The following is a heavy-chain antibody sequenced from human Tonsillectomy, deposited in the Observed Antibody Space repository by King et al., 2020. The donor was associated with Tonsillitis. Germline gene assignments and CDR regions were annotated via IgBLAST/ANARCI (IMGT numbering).Heavy chain of an antibody. Sequence: VQLQESGPGLVKPSQTLSLTCTVSGGSISSGGYYWSWIRQHPGKGLEWIGYIYYSGSTYYNPSLKSRVTISVDTSKNQFSLKLSSVTAADTDVYYCARSLEMATSFWFDPWGQGTLVTVSS. J-gene: IGHJ5*02. CDR1: GGSISSGGYY. D-gene: IGHD5-24*01. V-gene: IGHV4-31*03. CDR3: ARSLEMATSFWFDP. CDR2: IYYSGST.